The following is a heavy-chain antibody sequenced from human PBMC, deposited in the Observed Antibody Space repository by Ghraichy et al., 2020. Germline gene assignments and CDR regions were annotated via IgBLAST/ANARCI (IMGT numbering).Heavy chain of an antibody. J-gene: IGHJ6*02. V-gene: IGHV4-4*07. D-gene: IGHD4-17*01. Sequence: SETLSLTCTVSGGSISSYYWSWIRQPAGKGLEWIGRIYTSGSTNYNPSLKSRVTMSVDTSKNQLSLKLSSVTAADTAVYYCARATVTYDTYTYYYYGMDVWAKGPRSPSP. CDR2: IYTSGST. CDR3: ARATVTYDTYTYYYYGMDV. CDR1: GGSISSYY.